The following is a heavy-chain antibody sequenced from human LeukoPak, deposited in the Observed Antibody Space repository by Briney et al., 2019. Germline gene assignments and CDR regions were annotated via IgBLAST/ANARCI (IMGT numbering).Heavy chain of an antibody. CDR1: GYTFTDYY. V-gene: IGHV1-2*02. J-gene: IGHJ4*02. CDR2: LNANSGGT. Sequence: ASVKVSCKASGYTFTDYYMHWVRQAPGQGLEWMGWLNANSGGTNYAQKFQGRVTMTRDTSISTAYMELSRLRSDDTAVYYCARGVTVLGTVTTPDYFDYWGQGTLVTVSS. D-gene: IGHD4-17*01. CDR3: ARGVTVLGTVTTPDYFDY.